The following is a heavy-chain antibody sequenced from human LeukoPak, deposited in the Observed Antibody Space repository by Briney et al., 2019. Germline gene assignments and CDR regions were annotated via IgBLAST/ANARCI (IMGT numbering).Heavy chain of an antibody. J-gene: IGHJ4*02. D-gene: IGHD6-19*01. CDR2: IYNGDNT. V-gene: IGHV3-66*01. CDR3: ARASRWLAFDN. Sequence: PGGSLRLSCVASRFTVSNNHMNWVRQAPGKGLEWVSVIYNGDNTYYADSVQGRFTISKDNSNNTLYLQMNSLRPEDTAVYFCARASRWLAFDNWGQGTLVTVSS. CDR1: RFTVSNNH.